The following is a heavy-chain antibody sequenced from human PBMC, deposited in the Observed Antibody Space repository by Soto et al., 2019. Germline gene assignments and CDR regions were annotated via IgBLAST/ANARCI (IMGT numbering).Heavy chain of an antibody. CDR1: GYTLTELS. Sequence: ASVKVSCKVSGYTLTELSMHWVRQAPGKGLEWMGVFDPEGGETIYAQKFQGRVTMTGDTSTSTAYMELSSLRSEDTAVYYCARDADYYYYYGMDVWGQGTTVTVSS. J-gene: IGHJ6*02. V-gene: IGHV1-24*01. CDR3: ARDADYYYYYGMDV. CDR2: FDPEGGET.